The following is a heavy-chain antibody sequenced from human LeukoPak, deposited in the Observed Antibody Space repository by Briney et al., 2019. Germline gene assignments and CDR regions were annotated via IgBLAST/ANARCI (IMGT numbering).Heavy chain of an antibody. J-gene: IGHJ4*02. CDR3: ARVITIFGVVTSFDY. CDR2: IYYSGST. V-gene: IGHV4-39*01. CDR1: GGSLSSSSYY. Sequence: SETLSLTCTVSGGSLSSSSYYWGWIRQPPGKGLEWIGSIYYSGSTYYNPSLKSRVTISVDTSKNQFSLKLSSVTAADTAVYYCARVITIFGVVTSFDYWGQGTLVTVSS. D-gene: IGHD3-3*01.